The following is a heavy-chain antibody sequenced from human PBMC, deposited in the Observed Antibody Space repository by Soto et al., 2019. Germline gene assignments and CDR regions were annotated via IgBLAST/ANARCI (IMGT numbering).Heavy chain of an antibody. CDR2: ISYDGSNK. J-gene: IGHJ3*02. CDR3: ARDDCTNGVCYTGDAFDI. D-gene: IGHD2-8*01. V-gene: IGHV3-30-3*01. CDR1: GFTFSSYA. Sequence: QVQLVESGGGVVQPGRSLRLSCAASGFTFSSYAMHWVRQAPGKGLEWVAVISYDGSNKYYADSVKGRFTISRDNSKNTLYLQMNSLRAEDTAVYYCARDDCTNGVCYTGDAFDIWGQGTMVTVSS.